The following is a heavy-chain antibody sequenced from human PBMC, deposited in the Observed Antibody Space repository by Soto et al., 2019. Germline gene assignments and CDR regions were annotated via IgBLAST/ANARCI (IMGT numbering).Heavy chain of an antibody. J-gene: IGHJ4*02. CDR1: GFTVSTYG. D-gene: IGHD2-8*02. V-gene: IGHV3-30*03. CDR2: ISRDGGTK. Sequence: QVQLVESGGGVVQPGRSLRLSCAASGFTVSTYGMHWVRQAPGKGLEWVAVISRDGGTKYYADSVKGRFTISRDNSRNTLFLEMNSLRGDDMGVYYCTGEVASGYWGQGTLVTVSS. CDR3: TGEVASGY.